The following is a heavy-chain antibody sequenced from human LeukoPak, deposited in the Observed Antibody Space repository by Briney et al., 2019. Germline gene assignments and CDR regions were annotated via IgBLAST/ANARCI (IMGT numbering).Heavy chain of an antibody. Sequence: GESLKTSCKGSGYRFTSYWTGWVRQMPGKGLEWMGIIYPGDSDTRYSPSFQGQVTMSADKSISTAYLQWSSLKDSDTAMYYCARQLCSGGSCYLDDWGQGTLVTVSS. J-gene: IGHJ4*02. CDR2: IYPGDSDT. CDR1: GYRFTSYW. CDR3: ARQLCSGGSCYLDD. D-gene: IGHD2-15*01. V-gene: IGHV5-51*01.